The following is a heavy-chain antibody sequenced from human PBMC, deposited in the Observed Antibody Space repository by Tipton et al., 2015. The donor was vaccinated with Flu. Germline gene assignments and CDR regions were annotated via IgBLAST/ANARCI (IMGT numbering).Heavy chain of an antibody. D-gene: IGHD3-10*01. J-gene: IGHJ4*02. CDR3: ARGSGSGTDVTFYF. V-gene: IGHV4-4*07. CDR2: MYVSGST. Sequence: PGLVKPSETLSLTCTVSGGPMSSFYWTWIRQPAGKGLEWIGRMYVSGSTKYNPSLKSRVTMSVDTSKNQFSLKLSSVTAADTAVYYCARGSGSGTDVTFYFWGQGTLVTVSS. CDR1: GGPMSSFY.